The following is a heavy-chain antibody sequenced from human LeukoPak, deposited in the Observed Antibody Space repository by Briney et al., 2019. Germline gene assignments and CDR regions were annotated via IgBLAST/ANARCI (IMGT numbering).Heavy chain of an antibody. D-gene: IGHD2-15*01. J-gene: IGHJ5*02. Sequence: GGSLRLSCAASGFTFDDYAMHWVRQAPGKGLEWVSLISWDGGSTYYADSVKGRFTISRDNSKNSLYLQMNSLRAEDTALYYCAKDRRYCSGGSCWANVFDPRGQGTLVTVSS. CDR1: GFTFDDYA. CDR2: ISWDGGST. CDR3: AKDRRYCSGGSCWANVFDP. V-gene: IGHV3-43D*04.